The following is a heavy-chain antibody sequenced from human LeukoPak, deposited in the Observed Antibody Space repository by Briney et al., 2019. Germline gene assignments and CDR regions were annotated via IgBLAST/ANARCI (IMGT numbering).Heavy chain of an antibody. CDR3: AKDLYGSGSD. Sequence: GGSLRLSCAASGFTFADYAMHWVRQAPGKGLEWVSDISWNSGSIGYADSVKGRFTISRDNAKNSLYLQMNSLRAEDTALYYCAKDLYGSGSDWGQGTLVTVSS. CDR1: GFTFADYA. J-gene: IGHJ4*02. D-gene: IGHD3-10*01. CDR2: ISWNSGSI. V-gene: IGHV3-9*01.